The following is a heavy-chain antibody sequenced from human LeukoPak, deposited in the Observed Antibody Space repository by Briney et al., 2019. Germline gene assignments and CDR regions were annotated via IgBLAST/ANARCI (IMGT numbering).Heavy chain of an antibody. D-gene: IGHD6-13*01. CDR2: IKQDGSEK. Sequence: GRSLRLSCTASGFTFSNYWMSWVRQTPEQGLEWVANIKQDGSEKVYLYSVKGRFTISRDNAQTSLYLHMTSLRAEDTAVYYCARDPYSSSWSYGMDVWGQGTTVTVSS. J-gene: IGHJ6*02. V-gene: IGHV3-7*05. CDR3: ARDPYSSSWSYGMDV. CDR1: GFTFSNYW.